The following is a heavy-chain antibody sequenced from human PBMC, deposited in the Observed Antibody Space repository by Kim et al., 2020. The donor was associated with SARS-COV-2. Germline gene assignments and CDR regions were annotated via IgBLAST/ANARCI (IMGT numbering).Heavy chain of an antibody. V-gene: IGHV4-59*11. CDR3: VREGYFDGGSFFFDS. D-gene: IGHD2-15*01. Sequence: SETLSLTCTVSGAYITNHYWSWIRQPPGKGLEWIGNVYHSGSTSYNPSLKSRVTMSVETSKRQFSLQVTSVTAVDTAIYYCVREGYFDGGSFFFDSWG. CDR2: VYHSGST. CDR1: GAYITNHY. J-gene: IGHJ5*01.